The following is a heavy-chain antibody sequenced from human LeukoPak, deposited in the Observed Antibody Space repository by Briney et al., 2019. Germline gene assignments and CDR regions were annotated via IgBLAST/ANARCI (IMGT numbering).Heavy chain of an antibody. J-gene: IGHJ6*04. CDR3: AELGITMIGGV. CDR1: GFTFSIYE. CDR2: ISSSGSTI. V-gene: IGHV3-48*03. D-gene: IGHD3-10*02. Sequence: GGSLRLSCAPSGFTFSIYEMNWVRQAPGEGLGWVSYISSSGSTIYYADSVKGRFTISRDNAKNSLYLQLNSLRAADTAVYYCAELGITMIGGVWGKGTTVTISS.